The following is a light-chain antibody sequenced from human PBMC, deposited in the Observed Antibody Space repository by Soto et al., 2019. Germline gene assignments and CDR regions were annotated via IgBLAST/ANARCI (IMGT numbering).Light chain of an antibody. CDR1: SRDIGAYNY. CDR3: YSCSRSSGTRYV. Sequence: QSALTQPASVSGSPGQSITISCTGTSRDIGAYNYVSWYQQHPGQAPKLMISDVSNRPSGISDRFSGSKSGNTASLTISGLQAEDEADYYCYSCSRSSGTRYVFGTGTKVTVL. CDR2: DVS. V-gene: IGLV2-14*03. J-gene: IGLJ1*01.